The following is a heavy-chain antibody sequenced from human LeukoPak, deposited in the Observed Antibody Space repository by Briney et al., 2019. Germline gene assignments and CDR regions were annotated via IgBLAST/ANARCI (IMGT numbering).Heavy chain of an antibody. CDR2: IIPILGRA. CDR1: GGTFSSYA. CDR3: ARLVGDADGVPDYYGMDV. V-gene: IGHV1-69*04. J-gene: IGHJ6*02. Sequence: GASVKVSCKASGGTFSSYAISWVRQAPGQGLEWMGRIIPILGRANYAQKFQGRATITADKSTSTAYMELSSLRSEDTAVYYCARLVGDADGVPDYYGMDVWGQGTTVTVSS. D-gene: IGHD1-26*01.